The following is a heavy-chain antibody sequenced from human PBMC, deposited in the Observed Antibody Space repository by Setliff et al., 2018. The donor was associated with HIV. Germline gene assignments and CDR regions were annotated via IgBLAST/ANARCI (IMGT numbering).Heavy chain of an antibody. CDR3: ARVVPAKNYYDSSPYFDY. J-gene: IGHJ4*02. CDR1: GDSISSGTYY. V-gene: IGHV4-39*07. Sequence: PSETLSLTCSVSGDSISSGTYYWGWIRQPPGKGLERIGSVSYSGSAFYNPSLKSRVKMSVDTSKNHLSLKLSSVTAADTAVYYCARVVPAKNYYDSSPYFDYWGQGTLVTVSS. CDR2: VSYSGSA. D-gene: IGHD3-22*01.